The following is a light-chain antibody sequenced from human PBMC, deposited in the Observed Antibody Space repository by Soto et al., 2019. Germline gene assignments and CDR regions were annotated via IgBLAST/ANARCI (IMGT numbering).Light chain of an antibody. V-gene: IGLV1-40*01. CDR1: SSNIGAGYD. J-gene: IGLJ1*01. Sequence: QSVLTQPPSVSGAPGQRVTISCTGSSSNIGAGYDVSWYQQLPGTAPKFLIYGNTDRPSGVPDRFSGSKSGTSASLAITGLQAEDEADYYCQSYDSSLSGYGFGTGTKLTVL. CDR2: GNT. CDR3: QSYDSSLSGYG.